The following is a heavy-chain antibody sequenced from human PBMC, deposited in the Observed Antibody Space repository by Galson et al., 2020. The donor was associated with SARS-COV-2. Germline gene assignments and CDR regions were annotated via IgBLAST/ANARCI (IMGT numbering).Heavy chain of an antibody. V-gene: IGHV4-31*03. Sequence: SETLSLTCTVSGGSISSGGYYWSWIRQHPGKGLEWIGYIYYSGSTYYNPSLKSRVTISVDTSKNQFSLKLSSVTAADTAVYYCARFPDYGDYGFVGYWGQGTLVTVSS. D-gene: IGHD4-17*01. J-gene: IGHJ4*02. CDR2: IYYSGST. CDR1: GGSISSGGYY. CDR3: ARFPDYGDYGFVGY.